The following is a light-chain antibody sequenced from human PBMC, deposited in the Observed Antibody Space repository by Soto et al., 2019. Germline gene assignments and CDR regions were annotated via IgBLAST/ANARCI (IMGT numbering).Light chain of an antibody. CDR2: DVS. CDR3: TSFTSRHTYV. V-gene: IGLV2-14*03. J-gene: IGLJ1*01. CDR1: SSDVGGYNY. Sequence: QSALTQPASVSGSPGQSITISCTGTSSDVGGYNYVSWYQQHPDKAPRPMIYDVSNRPSGVSDRFSGSKSGDTASLTISGLQAEDEADYYCTSFTSRHTYVFGTGTKVTVL.